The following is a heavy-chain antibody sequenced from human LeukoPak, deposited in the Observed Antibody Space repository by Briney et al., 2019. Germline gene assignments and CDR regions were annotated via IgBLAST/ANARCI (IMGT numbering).Heavy chain of an antibody. V-gene: IGHV4-59*01. J-gene: IGHJ6*03. Sequence: PSETLSLTCTVSGGSISSYYWSWIRQPPGKGLEWIGYIYYSGSTNYNPSLKSRVTISVDTSKNQFSLKLSSVTAADTAVYYCARCSSSFPYSYYMDVWGKGTTVTVSS. CDR3: ARCSSSFPYSYYMDV. CDR1: GGSISSYY. CDR2: IYYSGST. D-gene: IGHD6-6*01.